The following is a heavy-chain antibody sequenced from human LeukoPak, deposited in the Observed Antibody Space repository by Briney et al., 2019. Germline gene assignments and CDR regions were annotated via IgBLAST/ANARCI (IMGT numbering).Heavy chain of an antibody. D-gene: IGHD4-17*01. CDR3: ARGHDYGDPVDY. V-gene: IGHV1-2*02. J-gene: IGHJ4*02. CDR1: GYTFTGYY. CDR2: INPNSGGT. Sequence: ASVKVSCKASGYTFTGYYMHWVRQAPGQGLEWMGWINPNSGGTNYAQKFQGRVTMTRDTSISTAYMELSRLRSDDTGVYYCARGHDYGDPVDYWGQGTLVTVSS.